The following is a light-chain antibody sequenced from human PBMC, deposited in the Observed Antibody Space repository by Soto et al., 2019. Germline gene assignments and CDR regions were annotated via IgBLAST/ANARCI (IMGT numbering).Light chain of an antibody. V-gene: IGLV8-61*01. J-gene: IGLJ3*02. Sequence: QTVVTQEPSFSVSPGGTVTLTCGFSSGSVSTSHHPSWYQQTPGQASRTLIYSTNARSSGVPDRFSGSILGNKAALTITGAQADDDSDYYCVLFMGSGINWVFGGGTKLTVL. CDR3: VLFMGSGINWV. CDR1: SGSVSTSHH. CDR2: STN.